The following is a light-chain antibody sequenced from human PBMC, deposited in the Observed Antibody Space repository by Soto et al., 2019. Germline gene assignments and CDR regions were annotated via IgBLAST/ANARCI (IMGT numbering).Light chain of an antibody. CDR2: GAS. J-gene: IGKJ1*01. Sequence: DIQMTQSPSSLSASVGDRVTITCRASQGISNYLAWYQQKPGKVPKLLIYGASTLQSGVPSRFSGSGSGTEFTLTISSLQPEDVAIYHCQKYNSDPWTFGQGTKVEIK. CDR3: QKYNSDPWT. V-gene: IGKV1-27*01. CDR1: QGISNY.